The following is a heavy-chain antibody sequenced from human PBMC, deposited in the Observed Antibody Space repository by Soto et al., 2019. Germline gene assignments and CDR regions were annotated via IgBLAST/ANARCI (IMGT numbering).Heavy chain of an antibody. CDR3: ARVPHLVVFEF. J-gene: IGHJ4*02. V-gene: IGHV4-59*01. CDR1: GGSINTYS. D-gene: IGHD2-21*01. CDR2: IYHSGTT. Sequence: SETLPLTCTVSGGSINTYSWGWIRQSPGKGLEWITYIYHSGTTKYNPSLRSRVTISLDMSKNQFSLRLNSVTAADTAVYYCARVPHLVVFEFWGQGTQVTVSS.